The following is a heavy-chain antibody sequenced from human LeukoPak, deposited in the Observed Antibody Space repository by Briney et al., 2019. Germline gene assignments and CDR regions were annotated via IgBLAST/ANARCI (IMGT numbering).Heavy chain of an antibody. CDR1: GGTFSSYA. CDR3: ASVTTDYSSGWLSPFDY. Sequence: GASVKVSCKASGGTFSSYAIGWVRQAPGQGLEWMGGIIPIFGTANYAQKFQGRVTITADESTSTAYMELSSLRSEDTAVYYCASVTTDYSSGWLSPFDYWGQGTLVTVSS. J-gene: IGHJ4*02. D-gene: IGHD6-19*01. CDR2: IIPIFGTA. V-gene: IGHV1-69*13.